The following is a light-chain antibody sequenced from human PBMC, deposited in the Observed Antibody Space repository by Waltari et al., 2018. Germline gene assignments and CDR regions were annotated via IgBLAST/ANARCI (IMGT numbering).Light chain of an antibody. CDR2: AAS. CDR1: QSVSSTY. J-gene: IGKJ2*01. Sequence: EIVLTQFPGTLSLSPGERATLSCRASQSVSSTYLAWYQQKPGQAPRVLIYAASSRATGIPDRFSGSGSGTDFTLTISRLDPEDFAVYYCQQYGNSPYTFGQGTKLEIK. CDR3: QQYGNSPYT. V-gene: IGKV3-20*01.